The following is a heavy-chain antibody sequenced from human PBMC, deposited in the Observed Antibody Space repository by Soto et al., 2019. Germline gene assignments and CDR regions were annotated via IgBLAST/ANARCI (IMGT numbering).Heavy chain of an antibody. V-gene: IGHV1-18*01. J-gene: IGHJ3*01. CDR3: ARDLLGTEPESAFDF. D-gene: IGHD3-16*01. Sequence: ASMKVSCKASGYTFTNYGISWVRQAPGQGPEWMGWISAYNGNTNYAQKLQGRVTMTTDTSTSTAYMELRSLRSDDTAMYYCARDLLGTEPESAFDFWGQGXMVTV. CDR1: GYTFTNYG. CDR2: ISAYNGNT.